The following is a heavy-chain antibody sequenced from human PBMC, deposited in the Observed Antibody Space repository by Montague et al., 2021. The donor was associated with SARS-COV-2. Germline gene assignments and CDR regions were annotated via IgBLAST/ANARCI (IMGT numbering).Heavy chain of an antibody. V-gene: IGHV4-4*02. CDR2: IHHSGST. CDR1: GGSISSSNW. Sequence: SETLSLTCAVSGGSISSSNWWSGVRQPPGKGLEWIGEIHHSGSTNYNPSLKSRVTMSVDRSKNHFSLRLSSVTAADTAMYYCARGGYGGWSGYYFDYWGQGTLVTVSS. CDR3: ARGGYGGWSGYYFDY. D-gene: IGHD5-12*01. J-gene: IGHJ4*02.